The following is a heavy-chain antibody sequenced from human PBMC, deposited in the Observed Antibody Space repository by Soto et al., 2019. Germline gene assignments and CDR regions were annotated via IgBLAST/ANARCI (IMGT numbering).Heavy chain of an antibody. J-gene: IGHJ6*03. Sequence: PSETLSLTCTVSGGSISSGGYYWSWIRQHPGKGLEWIGYIYYSGSTYYNPSLKSRVTISVDTSKNQFSLKLSSVTAADTAVYYCARGPYDFWSGYGSYYYYYMDAWGKGTTVTVSS. CDR3: ARGPYDFWSGYGSYYYYYMDA. V-gene: IGHV4-31*03. CDR1: GGSISSGGYY. CDR2: IYYSGST. D-gene: IGHD3-3*01.